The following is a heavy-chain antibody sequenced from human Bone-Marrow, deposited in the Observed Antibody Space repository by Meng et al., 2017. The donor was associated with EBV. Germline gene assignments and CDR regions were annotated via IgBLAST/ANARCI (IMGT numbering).Heavy chain of an antibody. CDR3: AREGSPFYYDSSGYDL. D-gene: IGHD3-22*01. J-gene: IGHJ4*02. CDR2: IYYSGST. V-gene: IGHV4-61*01. Sequence: QVKLRGSGPGLVRTSETLSLTCTVSGGSVSSGSYYWSWIRQPPGKGLQWIGYIYYSGSTNYNPSLKSRATISMDTSKNQFSLKLSSVTAADTAVYYCAREGSPFYYDSSGYDLWGQGTLVTVSS. CDR1: GGSVSSGSYY.